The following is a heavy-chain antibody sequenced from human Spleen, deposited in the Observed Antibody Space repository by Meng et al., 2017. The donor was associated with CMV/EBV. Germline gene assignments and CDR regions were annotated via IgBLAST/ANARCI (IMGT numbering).Heavy chain of an antibody. V-gene: IGHV4-34*01. CDR2: INHSGST. D-gene: IGHD3-16*01. J-gene: IGHJ4*02. CDR3: ARAALWGFDY. Sequence: LYLTCAVYGGSFSGYYWSWIRQPPGKGLELIGEINHSGSTNYNPSLKSRVTISVDTSKNQFSLKLSSVTAADTAVYYCARAALWGFDYWGQGTLVTVSS. CDR1: GGSFSGYY.